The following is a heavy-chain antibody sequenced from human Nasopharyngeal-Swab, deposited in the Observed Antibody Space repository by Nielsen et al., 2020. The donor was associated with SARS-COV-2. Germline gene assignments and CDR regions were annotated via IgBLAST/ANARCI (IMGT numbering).Heavy chain of an antibody. Sequence: GESLKISCAASGFTFSSHAMHWVRQAPGKGLEWVAVISYDGSKKYYADSVKGRFTISRDNSKNTLYLQMNSLRAEDTAVYYCARDQGSSWYTYYYYYGRDVWGQGTTVTVSS. V-gene: IGHV3-30-3*01. D-gene: IGHD6-13*01. J-gene: IGHJ6*02. CDR1: GFTFSSHA. CDR2: ISYDGSKK. CDR3: ARDQGSSWYTYYYYYGRDV.